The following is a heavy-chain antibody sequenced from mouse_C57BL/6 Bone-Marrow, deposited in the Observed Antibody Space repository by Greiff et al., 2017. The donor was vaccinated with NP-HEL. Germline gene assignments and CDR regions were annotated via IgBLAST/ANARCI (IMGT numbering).Heavy chain of an antibody. J-gene: IGHJ3*01. CDR1: GFTFSDYY. CDR3: ARYAAQAPFAY. Sequence: EVNVVESGGGLVQPGGSLKLSCAASGFTFSDYYMYWVRQTPEKRLEWVAYISNGGGSTYYPDTVKGRFTISRDNAKNTLYLQMSRLKSEDTAMYYCARYAAQAPFAYWGQGTLVTVSA. CDR2: ISNGGGST. V-gene: IGHV5-12*01. D-gene: IGHD3-2*02.